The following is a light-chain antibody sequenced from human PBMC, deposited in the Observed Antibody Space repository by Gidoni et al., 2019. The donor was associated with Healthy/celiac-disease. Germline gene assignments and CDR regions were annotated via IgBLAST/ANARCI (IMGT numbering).Light chain of an antibody. Sequence: EIELTQSPGTLSLSPGERATLSCRASQSVSSSYLAWYQQKPVQAPRLLIYGASSRATGIPDRFSGSGSGTDFTLTISRLEPEDFAVYYCQQYGSSPLTFGGGTKVEIK. CDR3: QQYGSSPLT. J-gene: IGKJ4*01. CDR1: QSVSSSY. CDR2: GAS. V-gene: IGKV3-20*01.